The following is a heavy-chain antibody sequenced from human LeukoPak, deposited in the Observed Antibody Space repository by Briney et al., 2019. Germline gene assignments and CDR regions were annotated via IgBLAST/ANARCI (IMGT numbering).Heavy chain of an antibody. CDR1: GFTFSSYS. CDR3: ARDGVSGSGYYMDV. D-gene: IGHD3-10*01. CDR2: ISSSSSYI. V-gene: IGHV3-21*01. Sequence: GGSLRLSCAASGFTFSSYSMNWVRQAPGKGLEWVSSISSSSSYIYYADSVKGRFTISRDNAKNSLYLQMNSLRAEDTAVYYCARDGVSGSGYYMDVWGKGTTATVS. J-gene: IGHJ6*03.